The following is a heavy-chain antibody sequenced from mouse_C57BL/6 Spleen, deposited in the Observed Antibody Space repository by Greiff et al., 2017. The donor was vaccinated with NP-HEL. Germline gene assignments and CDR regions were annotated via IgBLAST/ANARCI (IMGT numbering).Heavy chain of an antibody. CDR2: INPSNGGT. D-gene: IGHD2-4*01. V-gene: IGHV1-53*01. CDR1: GYTFTSYW. CDR3: ARSGIYYDYDGVDY. Sequence: QVQLKQPGTELVKPGASVKLSCKASGYTFTSYWMHWVKQRPGQGLEWIGNINPSNGGTNYNEKFKSKATLTVDKSSSTAYMQLSSLTSEDSAVDYCARSGIYYDYDGVDYWGQGTTLTVSS. J-gene: IGHJ2*01.